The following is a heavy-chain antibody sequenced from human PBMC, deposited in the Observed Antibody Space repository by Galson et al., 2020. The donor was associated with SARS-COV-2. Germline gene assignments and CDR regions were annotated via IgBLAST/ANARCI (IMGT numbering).Heavy chain of an antibody. D-gene: IGHD2-15*01. CDR3: ARRRIVVVVAANYGMDV. CDR1: GGSISSSNW. V-gene: IGHV4-4*02. CDR2: IYHSGST. Sequence: SETLSLTCAVSGGSISSSNWWSWVRQPPGKGLEWIGEIYHSGSTNYNPSLKSRVTISVDKSKNQFSLKLSSVTAADTAVYYCARRRIVVVVAANYGMDVWGQGTTVTVSS. J-gene: IGHJ6*02.